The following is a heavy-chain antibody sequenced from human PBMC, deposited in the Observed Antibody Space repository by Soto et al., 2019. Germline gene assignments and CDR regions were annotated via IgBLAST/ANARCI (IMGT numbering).Heavy chain of an antibody. J-gene: IGHJ6*02. CDR1: GFTFSNAW. D-gene: IGHD3-10*01. V-gene: IGHV3-15*07. Sequence: EVQLVESGGGLVKPGGSLRLSCAASGFTFSNAWMNWVRQAPGKGLEWVGRIKSKTDGGTTDYAAPVKGRFTISRDDSKNTLYLQMNSLKTEDTAVYYCVRIRLYYGSRKSGYYYYGMDVWGQGTTVTVSS. CDR3: VRIRLYYGSRKSGYYYYGMDV. CDR2: IKSKTDGGTT.